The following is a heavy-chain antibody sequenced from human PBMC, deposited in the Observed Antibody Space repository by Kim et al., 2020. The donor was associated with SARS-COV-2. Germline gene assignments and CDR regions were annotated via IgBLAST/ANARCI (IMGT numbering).Heavy chain of an antibody. CDR3: AGDDSGTTHDAFDI. CDR1: GGSISSYY. CDR2: IYYSGST. J-gene: IGHJ3*02. Sequence: SETLSLTCTVSGGSISSYYWSWIRQPPGTGLEWIGDIYYSGSTNYNPSLKSRVTISVDTSKNQFSLKLSSVTAADTAVYYCAGDDSGTTHDAFDIWGQGTMVTVSS. D-gene: IGHD1-1*01. V-gene: IGHV4-59*01.